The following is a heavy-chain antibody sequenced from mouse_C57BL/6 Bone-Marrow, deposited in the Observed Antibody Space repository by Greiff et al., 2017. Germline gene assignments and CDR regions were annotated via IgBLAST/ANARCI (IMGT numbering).Heavy chain of an antibody. Sequence: EVHLVESEGGLVQPGSSMKLSCTASGFTFSDYYMAWVRQVPEKGLEWVANINYDGSSTYYLDSLKSRFIISRDNAKNILYLQMSSLKSEDTATYYCARVTTVVATRYFDVWGTGTTVTVSS. CDR3: ARVTTVVATRYFDV. CDR2: INYDGSST. D-gene: IGHD1-1*01. V-gene: IGHV5-16*01. CDR1: GFTFSDYY. J-gene: IGHJ1*03.